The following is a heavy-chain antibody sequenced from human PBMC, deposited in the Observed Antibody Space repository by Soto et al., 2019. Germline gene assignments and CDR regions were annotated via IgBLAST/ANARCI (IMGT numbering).Heavy chain of an antibody. Sequence: ASLKFSCKASGGTFSSYAIICVRQAPGQGLEWMGGIIPIFGTANYAQKFQGRVTITADESTSTAYMELSSLRSEDTAVYYCASPPDYYDSSGYYYYWGQGTLVTVSS. CDR3: ASPPDYYDSSGYYYY. CDR1: GGTFSSYA. D-gene: IGHD3-22*01. CDR2: IIPIFGTA. V-gene: IGHV1-69*13. J-gene: IGHJ4*01.